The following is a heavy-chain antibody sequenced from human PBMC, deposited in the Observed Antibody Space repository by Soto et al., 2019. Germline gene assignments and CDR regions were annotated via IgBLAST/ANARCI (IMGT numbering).Heavy chain of an antibody. J-gene: IGHJ4*02. V-gene: IGHV4-31*03. Sequence: SETLSLTCTVSGGSISSGGYYWSWIRQHPGKGLEWIGYIYYSGSTYYNPSLKSRVTISVDTSKNQFSLKLSSVTAADTAVYYCARTPIAAAGIFDYWGQGTLVTVSS. D-gene: IGHD6-13*01. CDR3: ARTPIAAAGIFDY. CDR2: IYYSGST. CDR1: GGSISSGGYY.